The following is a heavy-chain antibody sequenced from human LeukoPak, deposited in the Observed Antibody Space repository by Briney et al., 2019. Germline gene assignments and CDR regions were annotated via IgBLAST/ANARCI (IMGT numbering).Heavy chain of an antibody. CDR1: GFTFSSYW. CDR2: ISYDGDNK. V-gene: IGHV3-30-3*01. J-gene: IGHJ4*02. CDR3: ATQSPQGTGWYGMGY. D-gene: IGHD6-19*01. Sequence: GGSLRLSCAASGFTFSSYWMSWVRQAPGKGLQWVAVISYDGDNKYYGDSVKGRFTISRDNSENTLYLQMNSLRIEDTAVYYCATQSPQGTGWYGMGYWGQGTLVTVSS.